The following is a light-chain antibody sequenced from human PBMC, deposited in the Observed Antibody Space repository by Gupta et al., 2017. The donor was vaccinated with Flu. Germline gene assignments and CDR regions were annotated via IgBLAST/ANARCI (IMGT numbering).Light chain of an antibody. J-gene: IGKJ1*01. V-gene: IGKV3-11*01. CDR1: QSARSY. Sequence: EIVFTQSPATLSLSPGERATLSCRASQSARSYLAWYQQTPGQGPRLLIYDVSNRATGIPARFSGSGSGTDFTLTITNLEPEDSAVYYCQQRSNWPWTFGQGTKVEIK. CDR2: DVS. CDR3: QQRSNWPWT.